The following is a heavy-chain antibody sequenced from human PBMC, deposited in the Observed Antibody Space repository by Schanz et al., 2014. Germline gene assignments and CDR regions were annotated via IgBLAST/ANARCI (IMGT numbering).Heavy chain of an antibody. D-gene: IGHD3-22*01. J-gene: IGHJ4*02. Sequence: VRLVESGGGLVEPGGSLRLSCSGSGFTFSDYYMSWVRQAPGKGLEWVSYISSVGISKYYADPVKGRFTISRDSAKNSLYLQMNSLRAEDTAVYYCAKVWGSDYFYPFDYWGQGTLVTVSS. CDR3: AKVWGSDYFYPFDY. V-gene: IGHV3-11*01. CDR2: ISSVGISK. CDR1: GFTFSDYY.